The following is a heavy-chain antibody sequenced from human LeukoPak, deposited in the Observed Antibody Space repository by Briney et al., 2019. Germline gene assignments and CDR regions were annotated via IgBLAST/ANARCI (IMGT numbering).Heavy chain of an antibody. CDR1: GFTFSSYE. D-gene: IGHD3-22*01. Sequence: PGGSLRLSCAASGFTFSSYEMNWVRQAPGKGLEWVSYISSSGSTIYYADSVKGQFTISRDSSKNTLYLQMNSLRAEDTAVYYCAKDGPRRPWDSSGKNYRAYFDYWGQGTLVTVSS. CDR3: AKDGPRRPWDSSGKNYRAYFDY. CDR2: ISSSGSTI. J-gene: IGHJ4*02. V-gene: IGHV3-48*03.